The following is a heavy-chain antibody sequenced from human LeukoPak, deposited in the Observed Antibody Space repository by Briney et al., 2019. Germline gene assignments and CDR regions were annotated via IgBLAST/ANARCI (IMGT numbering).Heavy chain of an antibody. CDR2: INPSGGST. D-gene: IGHD5-18*01. V-gene: IGHV1-46*01. CDR1: GGTFSSYA. Sequence: ASVKVSCKASGGTFSSYAISRVRQAPGQGLEWMGIINPSGGSTSYAQKFQGRVTMTRDTSTSTVYMELSSLRSEDTAVYYCARGVDTAMVKSWFDPWGQGTLVTVSS. J-gene: IGHJ5*02. CDR3: ARGVDTAMVKSWFDP.